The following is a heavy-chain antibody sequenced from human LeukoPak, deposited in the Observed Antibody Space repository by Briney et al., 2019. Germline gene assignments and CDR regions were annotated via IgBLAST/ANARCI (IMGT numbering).Heavy chain of an antibody. CDR2: MNPNSGNT. CDR1: GYTFTSYD. CDR3: ARGGPAYYYAPDAFDI. D-gene: IGHD3-10*01. V-gene: IGHV1-8*01. J-gene: IGHJ3*02. Sequence: GASVKVSCKASGYTFTSYDINWVRQATGQGLEWMGWMNPNSGNTGYAQKFQGRVTMTRNTSISTAYMELSSLRSEDTAVYYCARGGPAYYYAPDAFDIWGQGTMVTVSS.